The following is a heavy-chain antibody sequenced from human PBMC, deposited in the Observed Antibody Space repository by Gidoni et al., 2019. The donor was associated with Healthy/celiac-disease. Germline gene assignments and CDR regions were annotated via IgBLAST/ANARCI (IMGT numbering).Heavy chain of an antibody. CDR1: GGPISRYS. CDR2: IYSSGST. J-gene: IGHJ6*02. V-gene: IGHV4-59*13. Sequence: QVQLQESGPGLVKPSETLALTCPGAGGPISRYSWSWLRQPPGKGLAWIGDIYSSGSTNYNPSLKSRVTISVDTSKNQFSLKLSSVTAADTAVYYCARSLTAMVPYYYYYGMDVWGQGTTVTVSS. CDR3: ARSLTAMVPYYYYYGMDV. D-gene: IGHD5-18*01.